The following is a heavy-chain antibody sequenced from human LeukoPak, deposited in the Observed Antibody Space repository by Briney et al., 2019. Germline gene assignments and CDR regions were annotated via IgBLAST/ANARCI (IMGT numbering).Heavy chain of an antibody. CDR1: GYTFTSYG. V-gene: IGHV1-18*01. D-gene: IGHD3-10*01. CDR3: ARNTPGFWGLGDLLDFDY. CDR2: ISAYNGNT. Sequence: ASVKVSCKASGYTFTSYGISWVRQAPGQGLEWMGWISAYNGNTNYAQKLQGRVTMTTDTSTSTAYMELRSLRSDDTAVYYCARNTPGFWGLGDLLDFDYGGQETRVTVSS. J-gene: IGHJ4*02.